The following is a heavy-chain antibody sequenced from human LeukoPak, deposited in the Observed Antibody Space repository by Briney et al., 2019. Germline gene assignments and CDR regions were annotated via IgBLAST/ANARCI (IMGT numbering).Heavy chain of an antibody. CDR1: GYTFTSYD. D-gene: IGHD5-12*01. CDR2: MNPKSGNT. J-gene: IGHJ4*02. V-gene: IGHV1-8*01. Sequence: ASVKVSCKASGYTFTSYDINWVRQATGQGLEWMGWMNPKSGNTGYAQKFQGRVTMTRNTSISTAYMELSSLRSEDTAVYYCARGRTRSGSHRYWGQGTLVTVSS. CDR3: ARGRTRSGSHRY.